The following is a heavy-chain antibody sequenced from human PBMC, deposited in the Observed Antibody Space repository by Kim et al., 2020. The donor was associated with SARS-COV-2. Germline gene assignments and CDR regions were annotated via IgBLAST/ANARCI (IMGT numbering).Heavy chain of an antibody. CDR3: ARVGGGDCSSTSCHIDY. D-gene: IGHD2-2*02. V-gene: IGHV3-11*06. J-gene: IGHJ4*02. Sequence: VKGRFTNPRDNAKNQLYLQMNSLGAEDTAVYYGARVGGGDCSSTSCHIDYWGQGTLVTVSS.